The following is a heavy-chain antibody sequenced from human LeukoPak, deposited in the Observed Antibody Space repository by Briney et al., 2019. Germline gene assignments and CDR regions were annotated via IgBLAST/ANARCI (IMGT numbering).Heavy chain of an antibody. Sequence: KPSETLSLTCTVSGGSISSSSYYWSWIRQPPGKGLEWIGEINHSGSTNYNPSLKSRVTISVDTSKNQFSLKLSSVTAADTAVYYCARGRLLRRTRPYWYFDLWGRGTLVTVSS. V-gene: IGHV4-39*07. CDR3: ARGRLLRRTRPYWYFDL. J-gene: IGHJ2*01. D-gene: IGHD6-25*01. CDR1: GGSISSSSYY. CDR2: INHSGST.